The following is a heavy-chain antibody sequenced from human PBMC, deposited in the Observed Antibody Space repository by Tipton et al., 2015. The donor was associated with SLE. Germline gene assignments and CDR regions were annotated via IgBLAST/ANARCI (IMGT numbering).Heavy chain of an antibody. J-gene: IGHJ4*01. V-gene: IGHV1-18*01. D-gene: IGHD6-19*01. CDR1: GYTFSSYG. Sequence: QLVQSGAEVKKPGASVRVSRKASGYTFSSYGIIWVRQAPGQGLEWMGWISAYNGNTNYAQKLQGRVTMTTDTSTSTAYMELRSLRSDDTAVYYCAIAVAGTFFFDYWGQGALVTVSS. CDR2: ISAYNGNT. CDR3: AIAVAGTFFFDY.